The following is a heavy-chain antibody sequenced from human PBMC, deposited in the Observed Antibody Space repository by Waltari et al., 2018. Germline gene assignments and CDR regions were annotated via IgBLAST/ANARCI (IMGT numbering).Heavy chain of an antibody. CDR1: RFTFCSYW. CDR3: ARGAWGLDY. V-gene: IGHV3-7*01. D-gene: IGHD7-27*01. Sequence: EVQLVESGVGLFQPGGSLRLYCAASRFTFCSYWLSWVRQAPVQGLEWVGSINEDGSEKKYVDSVKGRFTISRDNAKNSLYLQMNSLRVEDTAFYFCARGAWGLDYWGQGTLVTVSS. J-gene: IGHJ4*02. CDR2: INEDGSEK.